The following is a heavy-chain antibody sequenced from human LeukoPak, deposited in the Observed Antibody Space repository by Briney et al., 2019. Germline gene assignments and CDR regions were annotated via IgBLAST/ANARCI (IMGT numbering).Heavy chain of an antibody. V-gene: IGHV3-66*01. D-gene: IGHD6-25*01. CDR2: MYSGGRT. Sequence: AGGSLRLSCAASGFTFSSYAMSWVRQAPGKGLEWVSGMYSGGRTDYADSVKGRFTISRDNSKNTLYLQMNSLTAEDTAVYYCARDRGRYYMDVWGKGTTVTISS. CDR1: GFTFSSYA. J-gene: IGHJ6*03. CDR3: ARDRGRYYMDV.